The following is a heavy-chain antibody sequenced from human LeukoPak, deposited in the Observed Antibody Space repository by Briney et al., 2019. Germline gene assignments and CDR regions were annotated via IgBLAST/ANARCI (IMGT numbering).Heavy chain of an antibody. V-gene: IGHV1-2*02. Sequence: ASVKVSCKASGYTFTGYYMHWVRQAPGQGLEWMGWINPNSGGTNYAQKFQGRVTMTRDTSISTAYMELSRLRSDDTAVYYCAREGSGSYHRYWFDPWGQGTLVTVSS. CDR1: GYTFTGYY. J-gene: IGHJ5*02. D-gene: IGHD1-26*01. CDR2: INPNSGGT. CDR3: AREGSGSYHRYWFDP.